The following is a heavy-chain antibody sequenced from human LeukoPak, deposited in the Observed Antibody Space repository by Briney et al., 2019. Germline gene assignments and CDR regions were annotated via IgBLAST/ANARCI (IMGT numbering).Heavy chain of an antibody. J-gene: IGHJ3*02. V-gene: IGHV3-9*03. D-gene: IGHD2-2*01. CDR2: ISWNSGII. CDR3: AKGARDQLLNGDAFDI. Sequence: PGGSLRLSCAASGFTFDDYAMHWVRQAPGKGLEWVSGISWNSGIIGYAESVRGGFTISRHNAKNSLYLQMNSLRAEDMALYYCAKGARDQLLNGDAFDIWGQGTMVTVSS. CDR1: GFTFDDYA.